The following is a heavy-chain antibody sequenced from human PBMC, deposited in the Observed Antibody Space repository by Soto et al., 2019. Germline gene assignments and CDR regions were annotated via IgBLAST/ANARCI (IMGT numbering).Heavy chain of an antibody. J-gene: IGHJ4*02. CDR2: IYQSGST. CDR3: ARSWDNIWGPWNHGC. D-gene: IGHD3-16*01. CDR1: GGSISSNNW. Sequence: QVQMQESGPGLVEPSGTLSLTCTVSGGSISSNNWWSWVRQPPGKGLEWIGEIYQSGSTNYNPSLKNRVTISVDKSKNQFSLKMNSVTAADTAVYYCARSWDNIWGPWNHGCWGQGTLVTVSS. V-gene: IGHV4-4*02.